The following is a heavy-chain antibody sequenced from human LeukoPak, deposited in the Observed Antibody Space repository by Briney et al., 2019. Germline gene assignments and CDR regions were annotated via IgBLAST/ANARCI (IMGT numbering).Heavy chain of an antibody. CDR2: IYSAGNT. V-gene: IGHV3-53*04. CDR1: GFTVSSNY. Sequence: GSLRLSCVASGFTVSSNYMSWVRQAPGKGLEWVSVIYSAGNTYYADSVKGRFTISRHNSENTLYLHMNSLRVEDTAVYFCARGGTPGYSSGRIDYWGQGTLSPSPQ. J-gene: IGHJ4*02. CDR3: ARGGTPGYSSGRIDY. D-gene: IGHD6-19*01.